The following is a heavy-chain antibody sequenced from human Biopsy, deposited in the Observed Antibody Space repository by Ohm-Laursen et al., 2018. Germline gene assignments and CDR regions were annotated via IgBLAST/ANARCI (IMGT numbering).Heavy chain of an antibody. Sequence: ASVKVSCKASGFSFTGYYIHSVRQAPGQGLEWMGWISPKSGGTNYAQKFQGNITMTKNTSMSTAYMEMSRLRSDDPAVYYCALQSVAQMKNFDYWGQGTLVTVSS. CDR1: GFSFTGYY. CDR2: ISPKSGGT. D-gene: IGHD6-19*01. J-gene: IGHJ4*02. CDR3: ALQSVAQMKNFDY. V-gene: IGHV1-2*02.